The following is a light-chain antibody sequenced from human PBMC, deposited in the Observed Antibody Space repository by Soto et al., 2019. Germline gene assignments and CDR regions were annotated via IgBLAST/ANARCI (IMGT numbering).Light chain of an antibody. CDR3: QQYGSTSDT. J-gene: IGKJ2*01. CDR2: GAS. CDR1: QSVSSSY. V-gene: IGKV3-20*01. Sequence: EIVLTQSPGTLSLSPGERATLSCRASQSVSSSYLAWYQQKPGQAPRRLIYGASSRATGIPDRFSGSGSATDFTLTISRLETEAFAVYYCQQYGSTSDTVVQGTKLVIK.